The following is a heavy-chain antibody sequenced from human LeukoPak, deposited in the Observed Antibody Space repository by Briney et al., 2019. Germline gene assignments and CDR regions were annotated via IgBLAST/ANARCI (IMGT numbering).Heavy chain of an antibody. CDR3: ARHAHSSSSSAPHFGY. CDR2: IYTSGST. V-gene: IGHV4-4*09. Sequence: SETLSLACTVSGGSISSYYWSWIRQPPGKGLEWIGYIYTSGSTNYNPSLKSRVTISVDTSKNQFSLKLSSVTAADTAVYYCARHAHSSSSSAPHFGYWGQGTLVTVSS. CDR1: GGSISSYY. J-gene: IGHJ4*02. D-gene: IGHD6-6*01.